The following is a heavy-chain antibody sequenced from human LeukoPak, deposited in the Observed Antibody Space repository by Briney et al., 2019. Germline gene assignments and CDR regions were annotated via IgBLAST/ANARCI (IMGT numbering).Heavy chain of an antibody. CDR3: ASLGYCSSTSCYALDY. D-gene: IGHD2-2*01. CDR2: IHSSGNT. CDR1: GAAVSSHY. V-gene: IGHV4-59*02. Sequence: SETLSLTCTVFGAAVSSHYWNWVRQPPGKGLEWIGYIHSSGNTKYNPSLKSRVIISLDASKNQVSLKLSSVTAADTAVYYCASLGYCSSTSCYALDYWGQGTLVTVSS. J-gene: IGHJ4*02.